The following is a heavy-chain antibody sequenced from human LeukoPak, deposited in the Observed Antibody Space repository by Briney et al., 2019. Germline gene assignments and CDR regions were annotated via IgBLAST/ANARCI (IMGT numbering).Heavy chain of an antibody. CDR1: GYSFTSYW. V-gene: IGHV5-51*01. J-gene: IGHJ4*02. CDR2: IYPGDSDT. Sequence: LGESLKISCKGSGYSFTSYWIGWVRQMPGKGLEWMWIIYPGDSDTRYSPSFQGQVTISADKSISTAYLQWSSLKASDTAMYYCARPLYYYDSSGYYVGAFDYWGQGTLVTVSS. CDR3: ARPLYYYDSSGYYVGAFDY. D-gene: IGHD3-22*01.